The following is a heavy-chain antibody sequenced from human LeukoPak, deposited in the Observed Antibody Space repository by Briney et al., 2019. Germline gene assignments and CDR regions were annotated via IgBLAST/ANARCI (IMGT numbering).Heavy chain of an antibody. CDR2: SDGRGGST. Sequence: GGSLRLSCTASGFPFSNYAMSWVRQAPGKGLEWVSASDGRGGSTYYADSVKGRFTISRDNSKNTLYLQMNSLRAEDTAVYYCAKAFGGEPRAYFDYWGQGTLVTVSS. CDR3: AKAFGGEPRAYFDY. J-gene: IGHJ4*02. D-gene: IGHD3-10*01. V-gene: IGHV3-23*01. CDR1: GFPFSNYA.